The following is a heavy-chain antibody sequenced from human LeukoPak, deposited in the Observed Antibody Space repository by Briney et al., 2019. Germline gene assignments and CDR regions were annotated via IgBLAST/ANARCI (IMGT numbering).Heavy chain of an antibody. V-gene: IGHV4-31*03. D-gene: IGHD2-2*01. CDR2: IYYSGST. CDR3: ARGHCSSTSCYVFHFDY. CDR1: GGSISSGGYY. J-gene: IGHJ4*02. Sequence: PSQTLSLTCTVSGGSISSGGYYWSWIRQHPGKGLESIGYIYYSGSTYYNPSLKSRVTISVDTSKNQFSLKLSSVTAADTAVYYCARGHCSSTSCYVFHFDYWGQGTLVTVSS.